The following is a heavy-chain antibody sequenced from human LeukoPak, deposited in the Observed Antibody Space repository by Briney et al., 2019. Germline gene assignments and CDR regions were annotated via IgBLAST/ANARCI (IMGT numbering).Heavy chain of an antibody. CDR1: GFTFSSYA. CDR3: AKDLPGTSSGNYYGYFDY. J-gene: IGHJ4*02. CDR2: ISGSGGST. Sequence: PGGSLRLSCAASGFTFSSYAMSWVRQAPGKGLEWVSAISGSGGSTYYADSVKGRFTISRDNSKNTLYLQMNSLRAEDTAVYYCAKDLPGTSSGNYYGYFDYWGQGTLVTVSS. V-gene: IGHV3-23*01. D-gene: IGHD1-26*01.